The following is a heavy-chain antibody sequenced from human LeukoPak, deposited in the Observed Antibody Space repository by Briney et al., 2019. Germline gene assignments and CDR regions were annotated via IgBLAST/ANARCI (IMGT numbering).Heavy chain of an antibody. CDR3: ARRSLSGWYHDY. Sequence: PSDTLSLTCTVSGGSITSNNYYWGWIRQPPRKGLEWIGTIHYSGSTYYNPSLKSRVTISVDTSKNQFSLNLSSVTAADTAVYYCARRSLSGWYHDYWGQGTLVTVSS. D-gene: IGHD6-19*01. CDR2: IHYSGST. J-gene: IGHJ4*02. V-gene: IGHV4-39*01. CDR1: GGSITSNNYY.